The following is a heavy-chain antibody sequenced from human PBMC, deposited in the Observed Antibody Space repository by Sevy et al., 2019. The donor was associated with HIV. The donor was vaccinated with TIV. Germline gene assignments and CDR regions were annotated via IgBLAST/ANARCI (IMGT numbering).Heavy chain of an antibody. CDR1: GFTFSSYS. J-gene: IGHJ4*02. CDR2: ISSSSSYI. CDR3: ARAKDGYNKD. Sequence: GESLKISCAASGFTFSSYSMNWVRQAPGKGLEWVSSISSSSSYIYYADSVKGRFTISRDNAKNSLYLRMNSLRAEDTAVYYCARAKDGYNKDWGQGTLVTVSS. V-gene: IGHV3-21*01. D-gene: IGHD5-12*01.